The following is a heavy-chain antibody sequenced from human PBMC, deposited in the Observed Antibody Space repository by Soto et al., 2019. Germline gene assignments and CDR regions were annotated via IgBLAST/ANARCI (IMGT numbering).Heavy chain of an antibody. CDR1: GFTFSIYA. CDR3: EKPPTGPPPTYYHYGMDV. Sequence: GGSLRLSCAASGFTFSIYAMSRVRQSPGKGLEWVSSISGSGGSTYYADSVKGRFTIYRDNSKNTLYLQMNSLRAEETAVYYCEKPPTGPPPTYYHYGMDVSGQGITVTVSS. V-gene: IGHV3-23*01. CDR2: ISGSGGST. J-gene: IGHJ6*02. D-gene: IGHD3-10*01.